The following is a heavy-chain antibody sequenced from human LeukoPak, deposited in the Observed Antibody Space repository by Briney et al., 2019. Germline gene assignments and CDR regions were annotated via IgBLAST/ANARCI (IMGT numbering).Heavy chain of an antibody. CDR1: GYTFTGYY. CDR3: ARDVVATWGDYDY. V-gene: IGHV1-2*02. CDR2: INPNSGGT. J-gene: IGHJ4*02. Sequence: ASVKVSCKASGYTFTGYYMHWVRQAPGQGLEWKGWINPNSGGTNYAQKFQGRVTMTRDTSISTAYMELSRLRSDDTAVYYCARDVVATWGDYDYWGQGTLVTVSS. D-gene: IGHD5-12*01.